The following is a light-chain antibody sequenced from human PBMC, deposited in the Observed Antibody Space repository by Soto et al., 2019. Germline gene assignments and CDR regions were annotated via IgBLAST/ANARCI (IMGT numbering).Light chain of an antibody. J-gene: IGKJ5*01. Sequence: IVLTQSPGTLSLSPGERATLSCRASQSVSNNYLAWYQQKPGQAPRLLIYGASNRATGIPDRFSGSGSGTEFTLTISSLQSEDFALYYCQQYNKWPLITFGQGTRLEIK. CDR1: QSVSNN. CDR3: QQYNKWPLIT. CDR2: GAS. V-gene: IGKV3D-15*01.